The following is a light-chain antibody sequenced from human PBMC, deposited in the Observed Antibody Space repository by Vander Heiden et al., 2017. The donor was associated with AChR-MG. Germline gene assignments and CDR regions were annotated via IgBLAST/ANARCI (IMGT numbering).Light chain of an antibody. CDR1: TSNSGSDY. Sequence: QSVLTQPPSASGPPGQLVTSSFSGSTSNSGSDYVYWYKQLPGTAPKLLIYSKNQRPSGVPDRFSGSKSGTSASLEISGLRSEDEADDYCATWDDRLSGVVFGGGTNLTVL. CDR2: SKN. CDR3: ATWDDRLSGVV. J-gene: IGLJ2*01. V-gene: IGLV1-47*02.